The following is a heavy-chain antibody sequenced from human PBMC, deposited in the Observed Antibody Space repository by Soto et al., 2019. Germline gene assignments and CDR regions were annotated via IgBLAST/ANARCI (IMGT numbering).Heavy chain of an antibody. D-gene: IGHD6-13*01. J-gene: IGHJ4*02. CDR3: ARESSSSGHDY. CDR1: GYTFTSYG. CDR2: ISAYNGNT. Sequence: QVPLVQSGAEVKKPGASVKVSCKASGYTFTSYGISWVRQAPGQGHEWMGWISAYNGNTNYAQKLQGRVTMTADTSTSPAYRQLRSLRSDGTTVSYCARESSSSGHDYWGQGTLVTVSS. V-gene: IGHV1-18*01.